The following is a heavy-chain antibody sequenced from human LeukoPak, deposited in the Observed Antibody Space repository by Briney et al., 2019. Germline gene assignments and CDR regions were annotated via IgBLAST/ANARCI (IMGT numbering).Heavy chain of an antibody. CDR1: GGSISSHY. D-gene: IGHD3-3*01. J-gene: IGHJ4*02. Sequence: SETLSLTCTVSGGSISSHYWSWIRQPPGKGLEWSGYIYYSGSTNYNPSLKSRVTISVDTSKNQFSLKLSSVTAADTAVYYCARGGVTIFGVVIDYYFDYWGQGTLVTVSS. CDR2: IYYSGST. CDR3: ARGGVTIFGVVIDYYFDY. V-gene: IGHV4-59*11.